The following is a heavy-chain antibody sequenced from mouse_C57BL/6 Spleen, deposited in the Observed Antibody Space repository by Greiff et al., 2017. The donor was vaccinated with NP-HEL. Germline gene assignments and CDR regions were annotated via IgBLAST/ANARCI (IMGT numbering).Heavy chain of an antibody. CDR3: ARVNYGSTPFDY. V-gene: IGHV5-4*01. J-gene: IGHJ2*01. CDR2: ISDGGSYT. Sequence: EVQVVESGGGLVKPGGSLKLSCAASGFTFSSYAMSWVRQTPEKRLEWVATISDGGSYTYYPDNVKGRFTISRDNAKNNLYLQMSHLKSEDTAMYYCARVNYGSTPFDYWGQGTTLTVSS. CDR1: GFTFSSYA. D-gene: IGHD1-1*01.